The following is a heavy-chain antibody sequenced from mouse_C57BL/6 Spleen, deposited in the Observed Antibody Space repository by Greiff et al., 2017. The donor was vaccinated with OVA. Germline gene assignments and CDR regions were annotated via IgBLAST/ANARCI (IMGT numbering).Heavy chain of an antibody. CDR3: ARQYDYDTGFAY. D-gene: IGHD2-4*01. CDR2: ISGGGGNT. V-gene: IGHV5-9*01. Sequence: EVQLVESGGGLVKPGGSLKLSCAASGFTFSSYTMSWVRQTPEKRLEWVATISGGGGNTYYPDSVKGRFTISRYNAKNTLYLQMSSLRSEDTALYYCARQYDYDTGFAYWGQGTLVTVSA. J-gene: IGHJ3*01. CDR1: GFTFSSYT.